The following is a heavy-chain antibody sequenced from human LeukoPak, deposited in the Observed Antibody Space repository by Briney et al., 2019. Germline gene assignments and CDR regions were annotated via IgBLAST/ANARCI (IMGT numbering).Heavy chain of an antibody. J-gene: IGHJ4*02. D-gene: IGHD7-27*01. V-gene: IGHV4-4*02. CDR1: GDSINTRPYW. CDR2: ISHSGST. CDR3: ARAPPWALDY. Sequence: PSETLSLTCTVSGDSINTRPYWWTWVRQPPGKGLEWIGEISHSGSTKYNPSLRSRVTISADESTNQVSLTFSSVTAADTAVYFCARAPPWALDYWGPGNSATVSS.